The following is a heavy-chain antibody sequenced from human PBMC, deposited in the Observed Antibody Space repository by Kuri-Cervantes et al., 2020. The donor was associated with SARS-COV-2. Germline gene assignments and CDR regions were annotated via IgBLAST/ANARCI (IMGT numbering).Heavy chain of an antibody. CDR2: IRYDGSSK. D-gene: IGHD3-3*01. V-gene: IGHV3-30*02. CDR3: ARVQLGFWSRFDP. J-gene: IGHJ5*02. Sequence: GESLKISCAAPGFTFSSYGMHWVRQAPGKGLEWVAFIRYDGSSKFYADSVKGRFTISRDNSKNTLYLQMSNLRAEDTAIYYCARVQLGFWSRFDPWGQGTLVTVSS. CDR1: GFTFSSYG.